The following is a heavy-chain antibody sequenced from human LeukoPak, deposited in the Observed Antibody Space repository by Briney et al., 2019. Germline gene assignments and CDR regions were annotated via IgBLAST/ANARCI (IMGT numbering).Heavy chain of an antibody. CDR2: IYYSGST. D-gene: IGHD6-13*01. J-gene: IGHJ4*02. CDR1: GGSIGSNT. CDR3: ARVGSSSWWGYFDY. Sequence: PSETLSLTCTVSGGSIGSNTWSWIRQPPGKGLEWIGYIYYSGSTNYNPSLKSRVTISVDTSKNQFSLKLSSVTAADTAVYYCARVGSSSWWGYFDYWGQGTLVTVSS. V-gene: IGHV4-59*01.